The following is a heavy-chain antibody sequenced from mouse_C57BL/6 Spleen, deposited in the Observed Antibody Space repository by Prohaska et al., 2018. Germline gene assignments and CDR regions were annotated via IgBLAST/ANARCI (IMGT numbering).Heavy chain of an antibody. V-gene: IGHV1-62-2*01. Sequence: VKQRSGQGLEWIGWFYPGSGSIKYNEKFKDKATLTADKSSSTVYMELSRLTSEDSAVYFCARHEEEGPSSRSYWYFDVWGTGTTVTVSS. CDR3: ARHEEEGPSSRSYWYFDV. CDR2: FYPGSGSI. J-gene: IGHJ1*03.